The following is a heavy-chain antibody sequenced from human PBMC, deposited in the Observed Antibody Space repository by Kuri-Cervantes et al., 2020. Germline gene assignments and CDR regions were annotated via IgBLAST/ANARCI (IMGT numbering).Heavy chain of an antibody. Sequence: GGSLRLSCAASGFTFSSYSMNWVRQAPGKGLEWVSSISSSSSYIYYADSVKGRFTISRDNAKNSLYLQMNSLKTEDTAVYYCTRGYSGYINFDYWGQGTLVTVSS. D-gene: IGHD5-12*01. V-gene: IGHV3-21*03. CDR2: ISSSSSYI. CDR3: TRGYSGYINFDY. CDR1: GFTFSSYS. J-gene: IGHJ4*02.